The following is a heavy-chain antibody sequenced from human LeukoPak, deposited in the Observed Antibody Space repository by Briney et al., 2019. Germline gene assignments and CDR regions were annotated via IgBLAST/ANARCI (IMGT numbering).Heavy chain of an antibody. D-gene: IGHD3-9*01. CDR1: GYTFTSYG. J-gene: IGHJ4*02. CDR2: ISAYNGNT. V-gene: IGHV1-18*01. Sequence: ASVKVSCKASGYTFTSYGISWVRQAPGQGLEWMGWISAYNGNTNYAQKLQGRVTMTTDTSTSTAYMELRSLRSDDTAVYYCASAHYDILTGCFSPFDYWGQGTLVTVSS. CDR3: ASAHYDILTGCFSPFDY.